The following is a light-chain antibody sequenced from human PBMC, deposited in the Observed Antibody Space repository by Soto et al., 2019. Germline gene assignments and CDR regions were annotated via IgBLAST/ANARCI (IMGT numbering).Light chain of an antibody. V-gene: IGLV4-69*01. J-gene: IGLJ3*02. Sequence: QAVVTQSPSASASLGASVKLTCTLSSGHSNYVIAWHQQLPEKGPRFLMKDNSDGSHSKGDGISHRFSGSSPGAERYLTISSLQSEDEADYYCQTWGTGIHQVFGGGTKLTVL. CDR3: QTWGTGIHQV. CDR2: DNSDGSH. CDR1: SGHSNYV.